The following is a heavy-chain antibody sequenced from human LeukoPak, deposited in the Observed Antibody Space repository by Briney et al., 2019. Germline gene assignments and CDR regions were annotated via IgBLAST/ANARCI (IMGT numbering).Heavy chain of an antibody. CDR2: ISYDGSNK. CDR3: ARAPAYYYFDY. D-gene: IGHD1-26*01. CDR1: GFTFSSYA. Sequence: PGGSLRLSCAASGFTFSSYAMHWVRQAPGKGLEWVAVISYDGSNKYYADSVKGRFTISRDNSKNTLYLQMNSLRAEDTAVYYCARAPAYYYFDYWGQGTLVTVSS. V-gene: IGHV3-30-3*01. J-gene: IGHJ4*02.